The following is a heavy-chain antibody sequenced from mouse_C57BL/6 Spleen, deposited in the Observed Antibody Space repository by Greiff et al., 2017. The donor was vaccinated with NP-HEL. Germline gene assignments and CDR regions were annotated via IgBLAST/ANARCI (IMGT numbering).Heavy chain of an antibody. CDR1: GFTFSSYG. CDR3: ARQRTVSTEGFAY. D-gene: IGHD1-1*01. CDR2: ISSGGSYT. V-gene: IGHV5-6*01. Sequence: EVKLMESGGDLVKPGGSLKLSCAASGFTFSSYGMSWVRQTPDKRLEWVATISSGGSYTYYPDSVKGRFTISRDNAKNTLYLQMSSLKSEDTAMYYCARQRTVSTEGFAYWGQGTLVTVSA. J-gene: IGHJ3*01.